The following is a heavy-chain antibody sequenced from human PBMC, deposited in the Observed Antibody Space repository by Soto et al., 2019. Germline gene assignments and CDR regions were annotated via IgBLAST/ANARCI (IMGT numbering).Heavy chain of an antibody. CDR2: IYPGDSDT. CDR1: GYSFATHW. D-gene: IGHD3-16*01. Sequence: GESLKISCKGSGYSFATHWVGWVRQMPGKGLEWMGIIYPGDSDTRYSPSFQGQVTISADESITTAYLQWTRLKASDTAMYYCARSQFDYIWGTSGYFDSWGQGTLVTVSS. CDR3: ARSQFDYIWGTSGYFDS. V-gene: IGHV5-51*01. J-gene: IGHJ4*02.